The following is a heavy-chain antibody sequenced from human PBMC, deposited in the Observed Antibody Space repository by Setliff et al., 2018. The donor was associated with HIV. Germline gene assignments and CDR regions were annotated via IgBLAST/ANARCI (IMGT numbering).Heavy chain of an antibody. Sequence: GGSLRLSCAPSGFTVSSNYLTWVRQAPGKGLEWVAVISYDGSEKYYADSVKGRFIASTDNAKTSLFLQMNSLKAEDTAVYYCARAYNVYDYRFDSSGYDYWGQGTLVTVSS. V-gene: IGHV3-30*03. CDR3: ARAYNVYDYRFDSSGYDY. CDR1: GFTVSSNY. CDR2: ISYDGSEK. J-gene: IGHJ4*02. D-gene: IGHD3-22*01.